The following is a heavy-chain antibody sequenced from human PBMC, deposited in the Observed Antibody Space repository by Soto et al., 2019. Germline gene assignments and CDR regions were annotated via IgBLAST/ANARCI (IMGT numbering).Heavy chain of an antibody. Sequence: QVQLQQWGAGLLKPSETLSLTCAVSGGSFSGYFWSWIRQPPGQGLEWMGEIKDSGSTKYNPSLKSRGTISVDTSKIQFSLKLSSVTAADTAVYYCARGPSRWFVYWGQGTLVTVSS. CDR2: IKDSGST. V-gene: IGHV4-34*01. CDR1: GGSFSGYF. CDR3: ARGPSRWFVY. D-gene: IGHD2-15*01. J-gene: IGHJ4*02.